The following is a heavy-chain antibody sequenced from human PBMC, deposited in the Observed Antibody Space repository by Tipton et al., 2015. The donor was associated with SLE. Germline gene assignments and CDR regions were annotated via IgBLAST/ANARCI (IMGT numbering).Heavy chain of an antibody. Sequence: SLRLSCAASGFTFSSYAMNWVRQAPGKGLDWVSSISGSGHSTCYADSVKGRFTIFRDNSKSPLYLQMISVRAEDTAVYYCARDSSGSDLDFRYWGQGLLVTFS. V-gene: IGHV3-23*01. J-gene: IGHJ4*02. D-gene: IGHD3/OR15-3a*01. CDR3: ARDSSGSDLDFRY. CDR2: ISGSGHST. CDR1: GFTFSSYA.